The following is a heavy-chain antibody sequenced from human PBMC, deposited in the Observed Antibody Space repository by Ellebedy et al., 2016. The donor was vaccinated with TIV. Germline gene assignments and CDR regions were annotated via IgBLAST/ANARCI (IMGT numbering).Heavy chain of an antibody. D-gene: IGHD3-9*01. V-gene: IGHV3-74*01. J-gene: IGHJ4*02. CDR3: AGAGRYYDVLTGYYPGGSFDF. CDR2: ITSDGSST. CDR1: GFTFKTYW. Sequence: PGGSLRLSCAASGFTFKTYWMHWVRQAPGKGLVWLSRITSDGSSTFYADPVKGRFTISRDNAKNTLYLQMDSLRAEDTAVYFCAGAGRYYDVLTGYYPGGSFDFWGQGTLVTVSS.